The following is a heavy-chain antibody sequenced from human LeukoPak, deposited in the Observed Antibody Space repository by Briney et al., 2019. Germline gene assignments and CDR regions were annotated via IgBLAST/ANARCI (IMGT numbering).Heavy chain of an antibody. CDR3: ARPGGLRLGELSVLRY. CDR2: IYPGDSDT. Sequence: GESLKISCKGSGYSFTSYWSGWVRQMPGKGLQWMAIIYPGDSDTRYSPSFQGQVTISADKSISTAYLQWSSLKASDTAMYYCARPGGLRLGELSVLRYWGQGTLVTVSS. J-gene: IGHJ4*02. CDR1: GYSFTSYW. D-gene: IGHD3-16*02. V-gene: IGHV5-51*01.